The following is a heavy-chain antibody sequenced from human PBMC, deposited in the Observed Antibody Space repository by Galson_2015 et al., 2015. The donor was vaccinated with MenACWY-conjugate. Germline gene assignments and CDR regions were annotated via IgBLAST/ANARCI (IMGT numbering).Heavy chain of an antibody. CDR2: ISYSGST. V-gene: IGHV4-59*01. CDR1: GGSISSYY. D-gene: IGHD3-22*01. Sequence: SETLSLTCTASGGSISSYYWSWIRQPPGKGLEWIGYISYSGSTNYNPSLKSRVTISVDTSKNQFSLKLSSVTTADTAVYYCARGFSSGAPPLYWGQGTLVTVSS. CDR3: ARGFSSGAPPLY. J-gene: IGHJ4*02.